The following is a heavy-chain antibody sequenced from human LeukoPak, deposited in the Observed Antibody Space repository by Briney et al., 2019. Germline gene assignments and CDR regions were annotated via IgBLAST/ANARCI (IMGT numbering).Heavy chain of an antibody. D-gene: IGHD4-17*01. V-gene: IGHV3-53*04. CDR1: GFTVSSNY. Sequence: PGGSLRLSCAASGFTVSSNYMSWVRQAPGKGLEWVSVIYSGGSTYYADSVKGRFTISRHNSKNTLYLQMNSLRAEDTAVYYCARASTVSSVGYYYGMDVWGQGTTVTVSS. J-gene: IGHJ6*02. CDR2: IYSGGST. CDR3: ARASTVSSVGYYYGMDV.